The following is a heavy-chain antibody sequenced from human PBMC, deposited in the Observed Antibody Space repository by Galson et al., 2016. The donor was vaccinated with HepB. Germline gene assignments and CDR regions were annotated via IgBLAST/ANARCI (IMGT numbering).Heavy chain of an antibody. V-gene: IGHV1-3*01. CDR1: GNTSSIYS. J-gene: IGHJ5*02. Sequence: SVKVSCKASGNTSSIYSMHWVRQAPGQRLEWMGWINGGNSDTKYSQQFQGRVTFTRVTSASTAYLELSNLTSEDTAVYYCATTGYCSGGSCYRGWVDPWGQGTLVTVSS. CDR2: INGGNSDT. CDR3: ATTGYCSGGSCYRGWVDP. D-gene: IGHD2-15*01.